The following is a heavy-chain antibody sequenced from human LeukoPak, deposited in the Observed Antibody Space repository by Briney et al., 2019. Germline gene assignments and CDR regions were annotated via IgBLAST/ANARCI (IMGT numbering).Heavy chain of an antibody. CDR1: GFNFDAYG. D-gene: IGHD6-19*01. J-gene: IGHJ4*02. V-gene: IGHV3-43*02. CDR3: AEDKAGTIGSYGRWAIGLFDY. CDR2: ISVDGGSK. Sequence: GGSLRLSRAASGFNFDAYGMHWVRQAPGKGLQWVSLISVDGGSKSYEDSVKGRFTASEANSRAYLYLQRNSLETKALAYCYCAEDKAGTIGSYGRWAIGLFDYWGQGTLLTVSS.